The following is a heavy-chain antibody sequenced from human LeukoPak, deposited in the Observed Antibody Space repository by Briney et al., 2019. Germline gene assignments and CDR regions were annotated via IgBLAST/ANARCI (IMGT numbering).Heavy chain of an antibody. J-gene: IGHJ4*02. D-gene: IGHD3-10*01. CDR3: ATLGGTYYYGSGSYSFSKDY. V-gene: IGHV4-59*01. CDR1: GGSLSSYY. Sequence: SETLSLTCTVSGGSLSSYYWSWIRQPPGKGLEWIGDIYYSGSTNYNPSLKSRVTISVDTSKNQFSLKLSSVTAADTAVYYCATLGGTYYYGSGSYSFSKDYWGQGTLVTVSS. CDR2: IYYSGST.